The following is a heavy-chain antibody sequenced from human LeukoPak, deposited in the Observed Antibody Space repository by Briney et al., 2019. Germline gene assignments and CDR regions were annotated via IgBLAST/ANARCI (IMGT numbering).Heavy chain of an antibody. D-gene: IGHD1-26*01. V-gene: IGHV3-7*01. J-gene: IGHJ4*02. Sequence: GGSLRLSCAASGFTFSSYWMSWVRQAPGKGLEWVANIKQDGSEKYYVDSVKGRFTISRDNAKNSLYLQMNSLRAEDTAVYYCAGGSYNSNFDYWGQGTLVTVSS. CDR1: GFTFSSYW. CDR2: IKQDGSEK. CDR3: AGGSYNSNFDY.